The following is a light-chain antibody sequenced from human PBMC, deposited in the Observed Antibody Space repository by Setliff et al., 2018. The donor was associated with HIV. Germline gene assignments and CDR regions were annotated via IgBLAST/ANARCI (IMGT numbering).Light chain of an antibody. V-gene: IGLV2-11*01. CDR1: SSDVGGYNY. Sequence: QSALTQPRSVSGSPGQSVTISCTGTSSDVGGYNYVSWYQQHPGKAPKLMIYDVSKRPSGVPDRFSGSKSGNTASLTISGLQAEDGADYYCCSYAGSYNWVFGGGTKVTVL. CDR3: CSYAGSYNWV. CDR2: DVS. J-gene: IGLJ3*02.